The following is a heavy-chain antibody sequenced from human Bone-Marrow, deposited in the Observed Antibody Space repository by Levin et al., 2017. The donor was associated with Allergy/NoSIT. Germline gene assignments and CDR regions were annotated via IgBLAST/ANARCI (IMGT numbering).Heavy chain of an antibody. V-gene: IGHV3-23*01. D-gene: IGHD6-19*01. J-gene: IGHJ4*02. CDR1: GFSFSNYG. CDR3: AKDGYSSGWYDK. Sequence: HPGGSLRLSCAASGFSFSNYGMSWVRQAPGKGLEWVSGISESGSSTFSADSVKGRFTISRDNPKNTVYLQMDSLRVEDTAVYFCAKDGYSSGWYDKWGQGTLVAVSS. CDR2: ISESGSST.